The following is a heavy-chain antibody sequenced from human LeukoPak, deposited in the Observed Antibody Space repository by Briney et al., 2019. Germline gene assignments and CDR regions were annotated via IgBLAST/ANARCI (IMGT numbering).Heavy chain of an antibody. CDR2: IYHSGST. D-gene: IGHD6-19*01. V-gene: IGHV4-4*02. Sequence: SETLSLTCAVSGGSISSSNWWSWVRQPPGKGLEWIGEIYHSGSTNYNPSLKSRVTISVDKSKNQFSLKLSSVTAADTAVYYCARLAVAGFYYFDYWGQGTLVTVSS. CDR1: GGSISSSNW. CDR3: ARLAVAGFYYFDY. J-gene: IGHJ4*02.